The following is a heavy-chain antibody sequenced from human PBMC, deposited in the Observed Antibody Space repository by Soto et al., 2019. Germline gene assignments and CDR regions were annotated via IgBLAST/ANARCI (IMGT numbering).Heavy chain of an antibody. V-gene: IGHV4-61*01. D-gene: IGHD3-22*01. CDR2: VYYSGRT. CDR1: GCSVTSSNYY. J-gene: IGHJ4*02. Sequence: SETLSLTCAVSGCSVTSSNYYWSWIRQPPGKGLELIGYVYYSGRTNYNPSLKSRVIISVDTSKNQFSLKLSSVTAADTAVYYCARVRHSSGYYSAIDSWGQGSLVTVSS. CDR3: ARVRHSSGYYSAIDS.